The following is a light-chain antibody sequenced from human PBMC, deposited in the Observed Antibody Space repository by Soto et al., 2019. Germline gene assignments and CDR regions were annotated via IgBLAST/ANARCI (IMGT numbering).Light chain of an antibody. CDR3: QQYNNWPPWT. CDR1: QSVNSN. CDR2: DTS. J-gene: IGKJ1*01. Sequence: EIVMKQSPASLSVSPGERATLSCRASQSVNSNLAWYQQKPGRAPRLLIYDTSTRATGTPARFSGSGSGTEFTLTISSLQSEDFAVYYCQQYNNWPPWTFGQGTKVDI. V-gene: IGKV3-15*01.